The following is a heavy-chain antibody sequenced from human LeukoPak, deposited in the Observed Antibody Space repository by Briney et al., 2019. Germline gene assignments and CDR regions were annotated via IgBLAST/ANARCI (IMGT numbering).Heavy chain of an antibody. CDR2: VSAYNGNT. CDR1: GYTFTSYG. CDR3: ASVRNYYDSSGYAYASLDY. D-gene: IGHD3-22*01. Sequence: GASVKVSCKASGYTFTSYGISWVRQAPGQGRDWMGWVSAYNGNTNYAQKPQGRVTMTTETSTSIAYMELRSLRSDDPAVYYCASVRNYYDSSGYAYASLDYWGQGTLVTVSS. J-gene: IGHJ4*02. V-gene: IGHV1-18*01.